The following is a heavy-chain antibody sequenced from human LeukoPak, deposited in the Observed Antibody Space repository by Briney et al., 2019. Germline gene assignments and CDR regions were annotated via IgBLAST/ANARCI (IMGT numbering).Heavy chain of an antibody. V-gene: IGHV4-38-2*01. D-gene: IGHD6-19*01. CDR2: IYHSGST. CDR3: ARHPAVAGKGRYYYYYMDV. Sequence: SETLSLTCAVSGYSISSGYYWGWIRQPPGKGLEWIGSIYHSGSTYYNPSLKSRVTISVDTSKNQFSLKLSSVTAADTAVYYCARHPAVAGKGRYYYYYMDVWGKGTTVTVSS. J-gene: IGHJ6*03. CDR1: GYSISSGYY.